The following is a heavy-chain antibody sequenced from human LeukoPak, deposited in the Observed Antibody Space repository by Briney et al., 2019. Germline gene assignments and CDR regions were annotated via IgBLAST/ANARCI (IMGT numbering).Heavy chain of an antibody. D-gene: IGHD4-17*01. CDR3: AKVPPPDYEEPNDY. CDR1: GFAFNNYA. CDR2: ISYDGSNK. Sequence: PGRSLRLSCAASGFAFNNYAMHWVRQAPGKGLEWVAVISYDGSNKYYADSVKGRFTISRDNSKNTLYLQMNSLRAEDTAVYYCAKVPPPDYEEPNDYWGQGTLVTVSS. J-gene: IGHJ4*02. V-gene: IGHV3-30*04.